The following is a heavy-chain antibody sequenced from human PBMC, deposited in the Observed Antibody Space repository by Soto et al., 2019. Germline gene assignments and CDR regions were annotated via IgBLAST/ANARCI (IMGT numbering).Heavy chain of an antibody. V-gene: IGHV3-23*01. J-gene: IGHJ3*02. CDR1: GFTFSSYA. Sequence: PGESLKISCAASGFTFSSYAMSWVRQAPGKGLEWVSAISGGSGSTYYADSVKGRFTISRDNAKNTLYLQMNSLRAEDTAVYYCARDVAFDIWGQGTMVTVS. CDR3: ARDVAFDI. CDR2: ISGGSGST.